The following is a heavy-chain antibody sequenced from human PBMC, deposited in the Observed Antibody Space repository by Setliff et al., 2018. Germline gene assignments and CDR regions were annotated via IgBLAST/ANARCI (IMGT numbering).Heavy chain of an antibody. D-gene: IGHD5-12*01. CDR3: ARHLSYSGETMDV. Sequence: PSETLSLTCAVSGGAIDNRYYWGWIRQPPGKGLDRIGNINYSGSSYYNPSLKSRVTISVDTSKKYFFLNLTSVTAADTAVYYCARHLSYSGETMDVWGKGTTVTVSS. CDR1: GGAIDNRYY. CDR2: INYSGSS. J-gene: IGHJ6*03. V-gene: IGHV4-39*01.